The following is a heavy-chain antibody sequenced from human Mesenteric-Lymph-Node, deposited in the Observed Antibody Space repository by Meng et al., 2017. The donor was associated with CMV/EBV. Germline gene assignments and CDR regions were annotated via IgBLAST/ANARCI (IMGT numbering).Heavy chain of an antibody. CDR1: GFTVSSNY. V-gene: IGHV3-30*02. D-gene: IGHD3-22*01. CDR3: AREQYYYDSSGSVVLGAFDI. CDR2: IRYDGNNK. Sequence: GESLKISCAASGFTVSSNYMSWVRQAPGKGLEWVAFIRYDGNNKYYADSVKGRFTISRDNSQDTLYLQMNSLRDADTGLYYCAREQYYYDSSGSVVLGAFDIWGQGTMVTVSS. J-gene: IGHJ3*02.